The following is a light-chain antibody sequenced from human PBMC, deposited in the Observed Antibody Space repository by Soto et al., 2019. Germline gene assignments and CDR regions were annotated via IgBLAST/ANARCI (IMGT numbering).Light chain of an antibody. V-gene: IGLV2-14*01. CDR2: EVS. CDR3: SSHTSSSPYVV. CDR1: SSDVAGYNY. Sequence: QSALTQPASVSGSPGQSITIFCTGTSSDVAGYNYVSWYQQHPGKAPKLMIYEVSNRPSGVSNRFSGSKSGNTAALTISGLQAEDEAEYYCSSHTSSSPYVVFGGGTKLTVL. J-gene: IGLJ2*01.